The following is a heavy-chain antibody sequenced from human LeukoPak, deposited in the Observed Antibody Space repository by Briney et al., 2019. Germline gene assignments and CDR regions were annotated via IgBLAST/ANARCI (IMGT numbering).Heavy chain of an antibody. D-gene: IGHD4-23*01. J-gene: IGHJ5*02. CDR2: INPNSGGT. Sequence: ASVKVSCKASGGTFSSYAISWVRQAPGQGLEWMGRINPNSGGTNYAQKFQGRVTMTRDTSISTAYMELSRLRSDDTAVYYCARIRQGGNSFGSWFDPWGQGTLVTVSS. CDR3: ARIRQGGNSFGSWFDP. V-gene: IGHV1-2*06. CDR1: GGTFSSYA.